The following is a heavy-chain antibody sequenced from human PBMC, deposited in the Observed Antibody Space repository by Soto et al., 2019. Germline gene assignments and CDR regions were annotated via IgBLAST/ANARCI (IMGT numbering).Heavy chain of an antibody. V-gene: IGHV3-23*01. CDR2: ISGSGSNT. CDR1: GFTLSNYA. J-gene: IGHJ4*02. D-gene: IGHD6-19*01. CDR3: AKSRGWYDFDY. Sequence: SLRLSCAASGFTLSNYAMSCVRQAPGKGLEWVSGISGSGSNTYYADSVKGRFTISRDNSKNTLYLQMNSLRVEDTAVYYCAKSRGWYDFDYWGQGALVTVSS.